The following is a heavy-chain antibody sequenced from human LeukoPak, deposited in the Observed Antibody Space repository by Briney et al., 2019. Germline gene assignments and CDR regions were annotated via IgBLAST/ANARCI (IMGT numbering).Heavy chain of an antibody. V-gene: IGHV1-18*01. CDR3: ARDPCGTWGFDY. Sequence: GASVKVSCKASGYTFTSHGLSWARQAPGQGLEWMGWISIYSGNTNYAQKFQDRISMTTDTSTSTAYMELRSLKSDDTAVYYCARDPCGTWGFDYWGQGALVTVSS. J-gene: IGHJ4*02. CDR1: GYTFTSHG. D-gene: IGHD7-27*01. CDR2: ISIYSGNT.